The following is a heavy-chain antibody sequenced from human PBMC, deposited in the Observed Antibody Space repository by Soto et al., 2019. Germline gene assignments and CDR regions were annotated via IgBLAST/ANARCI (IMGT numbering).Heavy chain of an antibody. CDR1: GFTFSNYW. V-gene: IGHV3-7*03. CDR2: TNQGGSEK. Sequence: EVQLVESGGGLVQPGGSLRLSCAASGFTFSNYWMSWVRQAPGKGLEWVAKTNQGGSEKWSADSVKGRFTISRDNAKNSLYLQLNSLGAEDTAVYYCVKDDGDYSFDYWGQGTLVTVSS. J-gene: IGHJ4*02. D-gene: IGHD4-17*01. CDR3: VKDDGDYSFDY.